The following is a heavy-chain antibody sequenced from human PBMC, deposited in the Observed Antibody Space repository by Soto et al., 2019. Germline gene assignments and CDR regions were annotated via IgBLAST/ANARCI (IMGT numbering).Heavy chain of an antibody. Sequence: SGGSLRLSCAASGFTFSSYSMNWVRQAPGKGLEWVSSISSSSYIYYADSVKGRFTISRDNAKNSLYLQMNSLRAEDTAVYYCARDRIVGATRDPNWFDPGGQGTLVTVSS. CDR3: ARDRIVGATRDPNWFDP. V-gene: IGHV3-21*01. CDR2: ISSSSYI. D-gene: IGHD1-26*01. CDR1: GFTFSSYS. J-gene: IGHJ5*02.